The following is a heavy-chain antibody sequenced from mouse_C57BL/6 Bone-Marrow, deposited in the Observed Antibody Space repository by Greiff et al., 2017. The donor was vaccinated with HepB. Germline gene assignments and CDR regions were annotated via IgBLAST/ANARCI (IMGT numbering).Heavy chain of an antibody. V-gene: IGHV3-6*01. CDR1: GYSITSGYY. CDR3: ARAPPWANFDY. CDR2: ISYDGSN. J-gene: IGHJ2*01. Sequence: DVKLVESGPGLVKPSQSLSLTCSVTGYSITSGYYWNWIRQFPGNKLEWMGYISYDGSNNYNPSLKNRISITRDTSKNQFFLKLNSVTTEDTATYYCARAPPWANFDYWGQGTTLTVSS.